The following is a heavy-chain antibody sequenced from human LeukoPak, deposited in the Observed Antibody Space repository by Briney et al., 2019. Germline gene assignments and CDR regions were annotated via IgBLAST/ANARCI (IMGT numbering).Heavy chain of an antibody. Sequence: GGSLRLSCAASGFTFSSYSMNWVRQAPGKGLEWVSSISSSSSYIYYADSVKGRFTISRDNAKNSLYLQMNSLRAEDTVVYYCARSGDYLGDYYYYYYMDVWGKGTTVTVSS. D-gene: IGHD4-17*01. V-gene: IGHV3-21*01. CDR2: ISSSSSYI. CDR3: ARSGDYLGDYYYYYYMDV. J-gene: IGHJ6*03. CDR1: GFTFSSYS.